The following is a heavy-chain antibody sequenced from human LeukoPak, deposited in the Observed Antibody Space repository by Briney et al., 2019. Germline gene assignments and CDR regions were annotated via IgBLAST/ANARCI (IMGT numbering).Heavy chain of an antibody. J-gene: IGHJ4*02. Sequence: ASVKVSCKVSGYTLTELSMHWVRQAPGKGLEWMGGFDPEDGETIYAQKFQGRVTMTEDTSTDPAYMELSSLRSEDTAVYYCATEYYYGSGSYYQRGFDYWGQGTLVTVSS. D-gene: IGHD3-10*01. CDR2: FDPEDGET. CDR1: GYTLTELS. CDR3: ATEYYYGSGSYYQRGFDY. V-gene: IGHV1-24*01.